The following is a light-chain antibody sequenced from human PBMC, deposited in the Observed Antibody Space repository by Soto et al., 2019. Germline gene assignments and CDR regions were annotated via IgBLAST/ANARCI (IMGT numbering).Light chain of an antibody. Sequence: VMRKTLDTLSVSPREGATLSCRASQGIGDTLAWYQHKPGQAPSLLIYGASSRATGVPDRFSGSGSETDFTLTISRLEPEDFAVYYCQQYGMFPRTFGQGGIVDIK. J-gene: IGKJ1*01. CDR3: QQYGMFPRT. CDR2: GAS. CDR1: QGIGDT. V-gene: IGKV3-20*01.